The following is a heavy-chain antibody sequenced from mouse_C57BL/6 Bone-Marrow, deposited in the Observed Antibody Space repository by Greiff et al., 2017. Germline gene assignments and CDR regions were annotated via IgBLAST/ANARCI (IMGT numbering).Heavy chain of an antibody. V-gene: IGHV14-4*01. D-gene: IGHD1-1*01. CDR3: TVLLRSYFDY. CDR2: IDPENGDT. CDR1: GFNIKDDY. J-gene: IGHJ2*01. Sequence: EVKLQQSGAELVRPGASVKLSCTASGFNIKDDYMHWVKQRPEQGLEWIGWIDPENGDTEYASKFQGKATITADTSSNTAYLQLSSLTSEDTAVYYCTVLLRSYFDYWGQGTTLTVSS.